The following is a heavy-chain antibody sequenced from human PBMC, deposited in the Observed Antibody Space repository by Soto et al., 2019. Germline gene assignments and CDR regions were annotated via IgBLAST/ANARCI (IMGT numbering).Heavy chain of an antibody. D-gene: IGHD2-15*01. J-gene: IGHJ4*02. V-gene: IGHV3-74*01. CDR2: IDTDGSTT. Sequence: PGGSLRLSCATSGFTFSNYWMHCVLQLPGMGLVWVSRIDTDGSTTSYADFAKCRFTISRDNAKSTLSLQMNSLRAEDTAIYYCACSRRPARLGPKGAIDYWGQGTLVTSPQ. CDR1: GFTFSNYW. CDR3: ACSRRPARLGPKGAIDY.